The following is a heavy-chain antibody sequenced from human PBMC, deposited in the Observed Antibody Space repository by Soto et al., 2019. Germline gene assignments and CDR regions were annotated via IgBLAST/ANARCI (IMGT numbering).Heavy chain of an antibody. D-gene: IGHD6-25*01. CDR1: GIMSSGYG. J-gene: IGHJ4*02. CDR2: INPTLDST. CDR3: ATMKRARLDS. Sequence: QEQVVQSGPAMKEPGSSVKVSCRASGIMSSGYGFSWVRQAPGQGLEWVGRINPTLDSTQYAQNLQGRVSITVDKSTETAYLEVTSLRLEDTAMYFCATMKRARLDSWGRGTVVTVSS. V-gene: IGHV1-69*09.